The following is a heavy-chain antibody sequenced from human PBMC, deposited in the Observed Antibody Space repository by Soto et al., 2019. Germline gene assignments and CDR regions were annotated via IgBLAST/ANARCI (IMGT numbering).Heavy chain of an antibody. CDR1: GGSLSGNF. D-gene: IGHD2-2*01. Sequence: QVQLQQWGAGLLKPSETLSLTCTVYGGSLSGNFWSWIRQTPGKRLEWIAEINHRGGTNYNPSLKSRVTISVDTSRSQFSLKMNTVTAADTAVYHCARGKFGINYCSDTSSTCAFEVWGQGTMVTVSS. V-gene: IGHV4-34*01. CDR3: ARGKFGINYCSDTSSTCAFEV. CDR2: INHRGGT. J-gene: IGHJ3*01.